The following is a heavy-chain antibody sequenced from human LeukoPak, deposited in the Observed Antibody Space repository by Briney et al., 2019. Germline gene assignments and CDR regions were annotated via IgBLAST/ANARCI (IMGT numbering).Heavy chain of an antibody. CDR3: ARAEPGYSYGLYYFDY. CDR1: GYTFTGYY. V-gene: IGHV1-2*06. D-gene: IGHD5-18*01. J-gene: IGHJ4*02. Sequence: ASVKVSCKASGYTFTGYYMHWVRQAPGQGLEWMGRINPNSGGTNYAQKFQGRVTMTRDTSISTAYMELSRLRSDDTAVYYCARAEPGYSYGLYYFDYWGQGTLVTVSS. CDR2: INPNSGGT.